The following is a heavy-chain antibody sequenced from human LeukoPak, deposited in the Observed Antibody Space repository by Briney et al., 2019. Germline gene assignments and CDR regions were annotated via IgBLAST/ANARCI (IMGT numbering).Heavy chain of an antibody. CDR1: GFTFDDYA. Sequence: PGGSLRLSCAASGFTFDDYAMHWVRQTPGKGLEWVSSISWDGGISVYADSVKGRFTISRDNARSSLYLEMSALTPEDTALYFCIKDLRLDLHFATFDIWGQGTMVTVSS. CDR3: IKDLRLDLHFATFDI. J-gene: IGHJ3*02. CDR2: ISWDGGIS. V-gene: IGHV3-9*01. D-gene: IGHD1-7*01.